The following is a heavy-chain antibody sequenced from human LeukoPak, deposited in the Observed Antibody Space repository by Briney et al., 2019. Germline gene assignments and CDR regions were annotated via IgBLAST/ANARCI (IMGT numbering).Heavy chain of an antibody. CDR2: IKQDGSES. V-gene: IGHV3-7*01. Sequence: GGSLRLSCAASGFTFSSHWMDWVRQAPGKGLEWVANIKQDGSESYYLDSVKGRFTISRDNAKSSLYLQMNSLRAEDTAVYYCARTLEGSGGNHWGQGTLVTVSS. CDR1: GFTFSSHW. J-gene: IGHJ5*02. CDR3: ARTLEGSGGNH. D-gene: IGHD2-15*01.